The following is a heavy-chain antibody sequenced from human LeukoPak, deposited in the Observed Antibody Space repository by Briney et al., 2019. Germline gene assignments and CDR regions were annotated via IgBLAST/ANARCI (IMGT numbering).Heavy chain of an antibody. CDR1: GYSFTSYG. CDR3: ARGLGSVVATVSD. CDR2: INANNGST. V-gene: IGHV1-18*01. J-gene: IGHJ4*02. Sequence: GASVKVSCKASGYSFTSYGISWVRQAPGQGLEWMGWINANNGSTNYARKFQGRVTLTTDTSTSTAYMEMRSLRSDDTAVFYCARGLGSVVATVSDWGQGTLVTVSS. D-gene: IGHD5-12*01.